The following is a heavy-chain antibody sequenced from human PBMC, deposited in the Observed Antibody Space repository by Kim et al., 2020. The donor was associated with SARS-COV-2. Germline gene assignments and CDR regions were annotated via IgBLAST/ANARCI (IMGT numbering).Heavy chain of an antibody. Sequence: GGSLRLSCAASGFTFSSYAMSWIRQAPGKGLEWVSSISSSSSSTNYADSVKGRFTISRDNSKNTLYLQMNSLRAEDTAVYYCATTGSSGSVFGGDYWGPGTLVTVSS. D-gene: IGHD3-22*01. CDR2: ISSSSSST. J-gene: IGHJ4*02. V-gene: IGHV3-23*01. CDR3: ATTGSSGSVFGGDY. CDR1: GFTFSSYA.